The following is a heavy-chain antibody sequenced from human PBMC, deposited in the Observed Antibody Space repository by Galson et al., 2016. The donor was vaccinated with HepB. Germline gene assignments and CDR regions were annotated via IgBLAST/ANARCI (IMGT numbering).Heavy chain of an antibody. V-gene: IGHV3-23*01. CDR1: GFTFRNYG. CDR3: VQGSTAPAV. Sequence: SLRLSCAASGFTFRNYGMTWVRQAPGKGLEVVSSISRSGDSTDYADSVKGRFTISRDNSKNTLSLQMNSLTADDTAIYYCVQGSTAPAVWGKGTTVTVPS. CDR2: ISRSGDST. D-gene: IGHD2-2*01. J-gene: IGHJ6*04.